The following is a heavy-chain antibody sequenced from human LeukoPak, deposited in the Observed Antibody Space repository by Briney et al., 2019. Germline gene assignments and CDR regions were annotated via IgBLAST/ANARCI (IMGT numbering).Heavy chain of an antibody. CDR1: GFTFSSYG. D-gene: IGHD1-26*01. J-gene: IGHJ4*02. Sequence: GGSLRLSCAASGFTFSSYGMHWVRQAPGKGLEWVSYISSSSSTIYYADSVKGRFTISRDNAKNSLYLQMNSLRDEDTAVYYCARDRASIVGATSFDYGGQGTLVTVS. CDR2: ISSSSSTI. CDR3: ARDRASIVGATSFDY. V-gene: IGHV3-48*02.